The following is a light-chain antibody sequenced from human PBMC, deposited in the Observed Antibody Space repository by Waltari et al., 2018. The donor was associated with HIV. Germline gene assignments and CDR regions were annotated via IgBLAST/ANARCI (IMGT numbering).Light chain of an antibody. J-gene: IGLJ3*02. Sequence: ARLTQPPPAAKDLEPAATPTCPGNSHNVGKDGNPWLQQHQGHPPKLLSYRNTNRPSGISERFSASRSGNTASLTITGLQPEDEADYYCSAWDRSLSARVFGGGTKLTVL. CDR2: RNT. CDR3: SAWDRSLSARV. V-gene: IGLV10-54*04. CDR1: SHNVGKDG.